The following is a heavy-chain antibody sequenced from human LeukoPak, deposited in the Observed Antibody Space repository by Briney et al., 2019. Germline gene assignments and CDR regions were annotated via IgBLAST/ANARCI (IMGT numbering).Heavy chain of an antibody. D-gene: IGHD1-26*01. CDR3: ARERSGSYPPSDYYYYGMDV. V-gene: IGHV1-8*01. CDR1: GYTFTSYD. J-gene: IGHJ6*02. CDR2: MNPNSGNT. Sequence: ASVTVSCKASGYTFTSYDINWVRQATGQGLEWMGWMNPNSGNTGYAQKFQGRVTMTRNTSISTAYMELSSLRSEDTAVYYCARERSGSYPPSDYYYYGMDVWGQGTTVTVSS.